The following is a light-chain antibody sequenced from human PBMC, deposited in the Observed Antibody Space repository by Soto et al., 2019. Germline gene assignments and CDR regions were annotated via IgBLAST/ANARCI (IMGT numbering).Light chain of an antibody. J-gene: IGKJ2*01. CDR1: KSVSSSY. Sequence: EIVLTQSPGTLSLSPGERATLSCRASKSVSSSYLAWYQQKPGQAPRLLIYGASSRATGIPDRFSGSGSGTDFTLTISRLEPEDFAVYYCQQYGSSPPYTFGQGPKLEIK. CDR2: GAS. CDR3: QQYGSSPPYT. V-gene: IGKV3-20*01.